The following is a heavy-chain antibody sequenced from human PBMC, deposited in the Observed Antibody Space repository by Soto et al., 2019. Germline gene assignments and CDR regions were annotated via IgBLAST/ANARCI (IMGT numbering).Heavy chain of an antibody. CDR3: ARRGYSYGNNFDY. V-gene: IGHV4-39*01. CDR1: GGSISSSSYY. J-gene: IGHJ4*02. CDR2: IYYSGST. D-gene: IGHD5-18*01. Sequence: SETLSLTCTVSGGSISSSSYYWGWIRQPPGKGLEWIGSIYYSGSTYYNPSLKSRVTISVDTSKNQFSLKLSSVTAADTAVYYCARRGYSYGNNFDYWGQGTLVTVSS.